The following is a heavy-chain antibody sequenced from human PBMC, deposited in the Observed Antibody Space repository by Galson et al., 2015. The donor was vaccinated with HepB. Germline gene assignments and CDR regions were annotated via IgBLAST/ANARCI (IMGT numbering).Heavy chain of an antibody. CDR3: ARAGEPHGDDYGGYGDSYYYYMDV. CDR2: ISTTGDT. J-gene: IGHJ6*03. Sequence: SLRLSCAASGFTFSSYDMHWVRQAPEKGLEWVSVISTTGDTYYPGSVKGRFTISREDAKSSLSLQMNSLRAGDTAVYYCARAGEPHGDDYGGYGDSYYYYMDVWGKGTTVTVSS. CDR1: GFTFSSYD. V-gene: IGHV3-13*01. D-gene: IGHD4-17*01.